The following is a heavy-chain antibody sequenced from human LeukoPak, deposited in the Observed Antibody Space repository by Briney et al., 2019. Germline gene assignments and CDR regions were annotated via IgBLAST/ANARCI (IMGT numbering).Heavy chain of an antibody. CDR3: ARDSPRYNYGLDV. CDR1: GDSVSSNSVA. Sequence: SQTLSLTCAISGDSVSSNSVAWNWIRQSPSRGLEWLGRTYYRSKWYNDYAMSVRSRLTINPDTSKNQFSLQLNSVTPEDTAVYYCARDSPRYNYGLDVWGQGTTVTVSS. CDR2: TYYRSKWYN. J-gene: IGHJ6*02. V-gene: IGHV6-1*01.